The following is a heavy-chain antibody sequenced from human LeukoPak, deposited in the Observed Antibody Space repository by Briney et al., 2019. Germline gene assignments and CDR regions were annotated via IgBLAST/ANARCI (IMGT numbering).Heavy chain of an antibody. D-gene: IGHD5-18*01. Sequence: GGSLRLSCAASGFIFSNYNMNWVRQTPGKGLEWLSYISSSSSTIYYADSVKGRFTISGDNAKNSLYLQMNSLRAEDTAVYYCARALGYSYGYAVDYWGQGGMVAVFS. CDR1: GFIFSNYN. CDR2: ISSSSSTI. J-gene: IGHJ4*02. CDR3: ARALGYSYGYAVDY. V-gene: IGHV3-48*01.